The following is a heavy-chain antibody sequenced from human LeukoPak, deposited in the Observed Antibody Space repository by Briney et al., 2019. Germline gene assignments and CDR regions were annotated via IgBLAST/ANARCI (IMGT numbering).Heavy chain of an antibody. D-gene: IGHD6-13*01. J-gene: IGHJ3*02. CDR1: GGTFSSYA. CDR2: IIPIFGTA. V-gene: IGHV1-69*05. CDR3: ARGLAAARGAFDI. Sequence: ASVKVSCKASGGTFSSYAISWVRQAPGQGLEWMGGIIPIFGTANYAQKFQGRVTMTRDTSTSTVYMELSSLRSEDTAVYYCARGLAAARGAFDIWGQGTMVTVSS.